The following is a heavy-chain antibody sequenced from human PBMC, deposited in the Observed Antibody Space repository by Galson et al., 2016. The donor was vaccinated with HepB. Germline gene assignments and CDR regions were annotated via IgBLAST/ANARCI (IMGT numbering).Heavy chain of an antibody. Sequence: QSGAEVKKAGESLKISCKASGYSFPYYWIGWVRQKPGKGLEWMGIIYPGDSEIRYSPSFQGQVTMSADKSISTAFLQWSSLKASGTAMYYCARQYNFWSGYSESYYGMDVWGQGTTVTVSS. V-gene: IGHV5-51*01. D-gene: IGHD3-3*01. CDR1: GYSFPYYW. J-gene: IGHJ6*02. CDR3: ARQYNFWSGYSESYYGMDV. CDR2: IYPGDSEI.